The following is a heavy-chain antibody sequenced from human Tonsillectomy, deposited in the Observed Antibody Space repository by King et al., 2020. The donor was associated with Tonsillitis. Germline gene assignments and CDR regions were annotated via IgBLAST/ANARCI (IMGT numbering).Heavy chain of an antibody. CDR2: INPSGST. Sequence: QVQLQQWGAGLLKPSETLSLTCAVYVGSFSGYYWSWIRQPPGKGLEWIGEINPSGSTNSSPSLKSRVTISVDTSKNQFSLKLSSVTAADTAVYYCARLLSRWGGYSYSLGWFDPWGQGTLVTVSS. CDR1: VGSFSGYY. D-gene: IGHD5-18*01. J-gene: IGHJ5*02. V-gene: IGHV4-34*01. CDR3: ARLLSRWGGYSYSLGWFDP.